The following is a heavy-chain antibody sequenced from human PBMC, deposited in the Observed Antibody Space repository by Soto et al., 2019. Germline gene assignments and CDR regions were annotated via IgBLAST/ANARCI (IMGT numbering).Heavy chain of an antibody. D-gene: IGHD3-10*01. J-gene: IGHJ4*02. Sequence: SETLSLTCTVSGGSMVSYYWSWIRQTPAKGLEWIAYVEHHGRTEDKPSLASRVTISIDFSQNQFSLMLRSVTPADTGTYFCARGVYGAFLDYWGQGTQVTVSS. CDR1: GGSMVSYY. CDR2: VEHHGRT. V-gene: IGHV4-59*01. CDR3: ARGVYGAFLDY.